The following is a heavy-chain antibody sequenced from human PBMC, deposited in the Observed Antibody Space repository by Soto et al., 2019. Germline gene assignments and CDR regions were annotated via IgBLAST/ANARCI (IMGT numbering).Heavy chain of an antibody. Sequence: ASVKVSCKASGYTFTSYYMHWVRQAPGQGLEWMGIINPSGGSTSYAQKFQGRVTMTRDTSTSTVYMELSSLRSEDTAVYYCARGPRGRGWSGYYTRNFDYWGQGTLVTVSS. CDR3: ARGPRGRGWSGYYTRNFDY. V-gene: IGHV1-46*01. D-gene: IGHD3-3*01. CDR1: GYTFTSYY. CDR2: INPSGGST. J-gene: IGHJ4*02.